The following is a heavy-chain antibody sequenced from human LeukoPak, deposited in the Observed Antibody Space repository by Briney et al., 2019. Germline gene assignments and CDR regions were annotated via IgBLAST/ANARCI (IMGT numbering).Heavy chain of an antibody. V-gene: IGHV3-21*01. J-gene: IGHJ4*02. CDR1: GFTVSSNY. D-gene: IGHD1-26*01. CDR3: ARDSRSGSPDY. CDR2: ISSSSSYI. Sequence: GGSLRLSCAASGFTVSSNYMSWVRQAPGKGLEWVSSISSSSSYIYYADSVKGRFTISRDNAKNSLYLQMNSLRAEDTAVYYCARDSRSGSPDYWGQGTLVTVSS.